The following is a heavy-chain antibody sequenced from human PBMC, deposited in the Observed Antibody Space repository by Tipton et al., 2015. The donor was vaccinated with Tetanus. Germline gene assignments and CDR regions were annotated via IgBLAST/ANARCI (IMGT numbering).Heavy chain of an antibody. J-gene: IGHJ5*01. CDR3: AKDLRYLSSWHDS. CDR1: GFTFSIYG. V-gene: IGHV3-30*18. CDR2: ISHDGSTE. D-gene: IGHD6-13*01. Sequence: CAASGFTFSIYGMYWVRQAPGKGLEWVAFISHDGSTEYYAKSVKGRFTISRDNSKDTLYLQMNSLGPEDTAVYYCAKDLRYLSSWHDSWGQGALVTVSS.